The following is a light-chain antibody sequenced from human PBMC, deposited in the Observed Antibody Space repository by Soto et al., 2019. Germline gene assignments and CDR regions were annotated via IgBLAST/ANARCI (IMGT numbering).Light chain of an antibody. CDR1: QSISIW. J-gene: IGKJ2*01. V-gene: IGKV1-5*03. CDR3: QQYNSYFYT. Sequence: DIQMTQSPSTLSASVGDRVTITCRASQSISIWLAWYQQKPGKAPKLLIYKASSLESGVPSRFSGSGSGTEFTLTISSLQPDDFATYHCQQYNSYFYTFVQGTKLEIK. CDR2: KAS.